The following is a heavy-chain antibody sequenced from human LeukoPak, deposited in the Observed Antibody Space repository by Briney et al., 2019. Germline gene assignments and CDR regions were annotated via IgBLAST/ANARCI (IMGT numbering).Heavy chain of an antibody. J-gene: IGHJ4*02. CDR3: AKAPVTTCRGAYCYPFDY. Sequence: GGSLRLSCAGSGFIFSRLALTWVRQAPGKGLEWVSSISGSGGSTYYADSVKGRFTISRDNSKNTLFLQMNRLRPEDAAVYYCAKAPVTTCRGAYCYPFDYWGQGTLVTVSS. V-gene: IGHV3-23*01. CDR1: GFIFSRLA. CDR2: ISGSGGST. D-gene: IGHD2-21*01.